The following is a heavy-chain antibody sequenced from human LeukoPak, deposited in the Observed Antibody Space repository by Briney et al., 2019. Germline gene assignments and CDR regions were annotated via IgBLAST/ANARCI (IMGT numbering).Heavy chain of an antibody. D-gene: IGHD3-22*01. J-gene: IGHJ4*02. CDR2: INPNSGGT. CDR3: ARDPYYYDSSGYYDY. V-gene: IGHV1-2*02. CDR1: GYTFTGYC. Sequence: GASVKVSCKASGYTFTGYCMHWVRQAPGQGLEWMGWINPNSGGTNYAQKFQGRVTMTRDTSISTAYMELSRLRSDDTAVYCCARDPYYYDSSGYYDYWGQGTLGTVSS.